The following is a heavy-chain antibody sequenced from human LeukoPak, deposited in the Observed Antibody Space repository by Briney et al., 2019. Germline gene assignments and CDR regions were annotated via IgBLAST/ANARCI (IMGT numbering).Heavy chain of an antibody. CDR1: GYTFTGYY. Sequence: GASVKVSCKASGYTFTGYYMHWVRQAPGQGLEWMGWINPNSGGTNYAQKFQGRVTMTRDTSISTAYMELSRLRSDDTAVYYCARAHPIGRFSLGASDRYSGSYTSGNWFDPWGQGTLVTVSS. V-gene: IGHV1-2*02. CDR3: ARAHPIGRFSLGASDRYSGSYTSGNWFDP. CDR2: INPNSGGT. J-gene: IGHJ5*02. D-gene: IGHD1-26*01.